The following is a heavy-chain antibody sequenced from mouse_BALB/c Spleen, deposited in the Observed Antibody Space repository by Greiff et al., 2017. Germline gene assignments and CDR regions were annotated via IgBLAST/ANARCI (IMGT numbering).Heavy chain of an antibody. CDR1: GFTFSSYA. D-gene: IGHD3-2*01. J-gene: IGHJ4*01. Sequence: DVQLVESGGGLVKPGGSLKLSCAASGFTFSSYAMSWVRQSPEKRLEWVAEISSGGSYTYYPDTVTGRFTISRDNAKNTLYLEMSSLRSEDTAMYYCARRIDSSGYDAMDDWGQGTSVTVSS. CDR2: ISSGGSYT. V-gene: IGHV5-9-4*01. CDR3: ARRIDSSGYDAMDD.